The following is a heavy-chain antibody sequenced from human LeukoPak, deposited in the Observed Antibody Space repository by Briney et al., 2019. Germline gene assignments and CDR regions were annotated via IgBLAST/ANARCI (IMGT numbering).Heavy chain of an antibody. Sequence: GGSLRLSCVASGFSFSSYWMHWVRQDPGKGLTWVARISSDGSDTKYGDSVKGRFTISRDNGKNTLYLQMNSLGAEDTAVFYCAGNQPNQGPPIVDHWGRGIQATVS. V-gene: IGHV3-74*01. CDR1: GFSFSSYW. CDR2: ISSDGSDT. D-gene: IGHD2-21*01. J-gene: IGHJ4*02. CDR3: AGNQPNQGPPIVDH.